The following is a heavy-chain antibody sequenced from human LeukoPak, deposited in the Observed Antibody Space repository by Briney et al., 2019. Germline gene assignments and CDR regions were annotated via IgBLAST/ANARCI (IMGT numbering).Heavy chain of an antibody. J-gene: IGHJ3*02. D-gene: IGHD3-22*01. V-gene: IGHV1-2*02. CDR3: ATTYYYDSSGSPLEAFDI. CDR1: GYTFTGYY. CDR2: INPNSGGT. Sequence: ASVKVSCKASGYTFTGYYMHWVRQAPGQGLEWMGWINPNSGGTNYAQKFQGRVTMTRDTSISTAYMELSRLRSDDTAVYYCATTYYYDSSGSPLEAFDIWGQGTMVTVSS.